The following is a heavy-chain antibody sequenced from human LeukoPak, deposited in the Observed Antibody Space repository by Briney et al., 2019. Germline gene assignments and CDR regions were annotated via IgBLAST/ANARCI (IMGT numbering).Heavy chain of an antibody. D-gene: IGHD5-18*01. J-gene: IGHJ4*02. CDR2: IKQDGSEK. Sequence: PGGSLRLSCAASEFSVGSNYMTWVRQAPGKGLEWVANIKQDGSEKYYVDSVKGRFTISRDNAKNSLYLQMNSLRAEDTAVYYCARVPGYSYGYVSYWGQGTLVTVSS. CDR1: EFSVGSNY. V-gene: IGHV3-7*01. CDR3: ARVPGYSYGYVSY.